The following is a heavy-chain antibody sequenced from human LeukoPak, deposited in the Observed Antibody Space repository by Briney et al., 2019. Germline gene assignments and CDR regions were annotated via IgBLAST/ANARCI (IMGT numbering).Heavy chain of an antibody. D-gene: IGHD3-10*01. CDR1: GFTFSSYS. CDR3: AREPYYYGSGSSH. CDR2: ISSSSSYI. V-gene: IGHV3-21*01. Sequence: PGRSLRLSCAASGFTFSSYSMNSVRPAPGRGLEWVSSISSSSSYIYYADSVKGRFTISRDNAKNSLYLQMNSLRAEDTAVYYWAREPYYYGSGSSHWGQGTLVTVSS. J-gene: IGHJ4*02.